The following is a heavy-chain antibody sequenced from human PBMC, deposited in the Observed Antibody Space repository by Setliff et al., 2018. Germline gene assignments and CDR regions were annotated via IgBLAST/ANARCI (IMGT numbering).Heavy chain of an antibody. CDR1: DYPFLSYG. CDR3: ARAPRLEWILPTFDY. Sequence: ASVKVSCKASDYPFLSYGISWVRQAPGQGPEWTGWISAYTGNADYAQNFQGRVTLTTDTSTNTAYMELRSLRSDDTAVYYCARAPRLEWILPTFDYWGQGTPVTVSS. V-gene: IGHV1-18*01. D-gene: IGHD3-3*01. CDR2: ISAYTGNA. J-gene: IGHJ4*02.